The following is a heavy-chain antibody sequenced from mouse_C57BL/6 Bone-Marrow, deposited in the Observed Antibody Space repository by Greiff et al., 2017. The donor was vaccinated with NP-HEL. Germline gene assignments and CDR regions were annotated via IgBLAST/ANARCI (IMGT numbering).Heavy chain of an antibody. CDR1: GYTFTSYD. Sequence: VQLQQSGPELVKPGASVKLSCKASGYTFTSYDINWVKQRPGQGLEWIGWIYPRDGSTTYNEKFKGKATLTVDTSSSTAYMERHSLTSEDSAVYFCARSGDYYGSSPAWFAYWGQGTLVTVSA. D-gene: IGHD1-1*01. CDR2: IYPRDGST. CDR3: ARSGDYYGSSPAWFAY. V-gene: IGHV1-85*01. J-gene: IGHJ3*01.